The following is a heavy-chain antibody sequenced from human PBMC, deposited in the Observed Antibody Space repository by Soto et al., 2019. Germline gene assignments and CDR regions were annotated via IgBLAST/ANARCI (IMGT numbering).Heavy chain of an antibody. CDR1: GFTFSSYS. CDR2: ISSSSSYI. J-gene: IGHJ6*03. Sequence: GGSLRLSCAASGFTFSSYSMNWVRQAPGKGLEWVSSISSSSSYIYYADSVKGRFTISRDNAKNSLYLQMNSLRAEDTAVYYCARDRRFGELLETHYYYYYMDVWGKGTTVTVSS. D-gene: IGHD3-10*01. V-gene: IGHV3-21*01. CDR3: ARDRRFGELLETHYYYYYMDV.